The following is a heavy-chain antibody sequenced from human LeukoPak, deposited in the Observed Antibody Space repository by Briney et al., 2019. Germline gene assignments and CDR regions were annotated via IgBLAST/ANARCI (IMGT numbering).Heavy chain of an antibody. J-gene: IGHJ4*02. Sequence: ASVKVSCKASGYTFTSYGINWVRQAPGQGLEWMGWISAYNAKTNYAQKLQGRVTMTTDTSTSTAYMELRSLRADDTAVYYCARGPTEYDDFWSGYNPDYFDYWGQGTLVTVSS. CDR2: ISAYNAKT. CDR3: ARGPTEYDDFWSGYNPDYFDY. V-gene: IGHV1-18*01. D-gene: IGHD3-3*01. CDR1: GYTFTSYG.